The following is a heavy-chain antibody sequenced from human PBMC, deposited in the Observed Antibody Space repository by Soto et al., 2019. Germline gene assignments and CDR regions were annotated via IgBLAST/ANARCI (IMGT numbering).Heavy chain of an antibody. CDR2: INHSGST. D-gene: IGHD3-3*01. CDR3: ARGRMWGFWSGYISDFDP. Sequence: SETLSLPCAVYGGSFSGYYWSWIRQPPGKGLEWIGEINHSGSTNYNPSLKSRVTISVDTSKNQFSLKLSSVTAADTAVYYCARGRMWGFWSGYISDFDPWGQGTLVTVSS. CDR1: GGSFSGYY. J-gene: IGHJ5*02. V-gene: IGHV4-34*01.